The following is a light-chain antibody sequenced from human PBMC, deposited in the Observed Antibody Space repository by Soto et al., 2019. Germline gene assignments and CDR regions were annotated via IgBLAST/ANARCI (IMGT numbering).Light chain of an antibody. J-gene: IGKJ1*01. V-gene: IGKV4-1*01. CDR1: QSVLFSSNNKNY. CDR3: QQYCTTPPLT. CDR2: WAS. Sequence: DIVMTQSPDSLAVALGERATINCKSSQSVLFSSNNKNYLAWYQQKPGQPPKLLIYWASTRESGVPDRFSGGGSGTDFTLTINSLQAEDVAVYYCQQYCTTPPLTFGQGTKVEI.